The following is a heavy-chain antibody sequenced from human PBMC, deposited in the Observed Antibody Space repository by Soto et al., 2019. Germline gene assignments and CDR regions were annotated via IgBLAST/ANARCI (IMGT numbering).Heavy chain of an antibody. Sequence: GASVKVSCKASGGTFSSYAISWVRQAPGQGLEWMGGIIPIFGTANYAQKFQGRVTITADESTSTAYMELSSLRSEDTAVYYCARVEGTTMIDGLIWFDPWGQGTMVTVYS. J-gene: IGHJ5*02. CDR3: ARVEGTTMIDGLIWFDP. V-gene: IGHV1-69*13. CDR2: IIPIFGTA. D-gene: IGHD3-22*01. CDR1: GGTFSSYA.